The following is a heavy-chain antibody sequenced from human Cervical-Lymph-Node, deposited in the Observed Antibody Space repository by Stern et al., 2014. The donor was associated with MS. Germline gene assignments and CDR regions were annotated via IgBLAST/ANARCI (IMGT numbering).Heavy chain of an antibody. CDR3: VRDRNYYGLDV. CDR1: GFTFSDYY. V-gene: IGHV3-11*01. J-gene: IGHJ6*02. D-gene: IGHD3-10*01. CDR2: IYLDGSTM. Sequence: QVQLVQSGGGLVEPGGSLRLSCAASGFTFSDYYMSWIRQAPGKGLEWISYIYLDGSTMYYADSVKGRFTMSRDDAKNSLYLQMNSLRAEDTAVYYCVRDRNYYGLDVWGQGTTVTVSS.